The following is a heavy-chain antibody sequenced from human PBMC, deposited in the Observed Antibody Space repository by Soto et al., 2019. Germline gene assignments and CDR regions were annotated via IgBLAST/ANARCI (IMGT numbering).Heavy chain of an antibody. CDR3: ARNMDYYYGPGSGNGHGV. Sequence: QVQLVQSGAEVKEPGDSVRVSCEASGYTFSAYYIHWVRQAPGQGLEWMGWINPKFGDTTYAQDFQGRVTMTRDMSISTVYRELSRLTADDTAIYYCARNMDYYYGPGSGNGHGVWGQGTTVTVFS. J-gene: IGHJ6*02. CDR2: INPKFGDT. D-gene: IGHD3-10*01. V-gene: IGHV1-2*02. CDR1: GYTFSAYY.